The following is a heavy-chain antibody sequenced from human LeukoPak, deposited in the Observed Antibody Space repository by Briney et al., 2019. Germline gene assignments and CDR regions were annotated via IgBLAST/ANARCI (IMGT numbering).Heavy chain of an antibody. CDR3: ARPGYSSSWYYFDY. D-gene: IGHD6-13*01. V-gene: IGHV4-34*01. Sequence: PSETLSLTCAVYGGSFSGYYWSWIRQPPGKGLGWIGEINHSGSTNYNPSLKSRVTISVDTSKNQFSLKLSSVTAADTAVYYCARPGYSSSWYYFDYWGQGTLVTVSS. J-gene: IGHJ4*02. CDR2: INHSGST. CDR1: GGSFSGYY.